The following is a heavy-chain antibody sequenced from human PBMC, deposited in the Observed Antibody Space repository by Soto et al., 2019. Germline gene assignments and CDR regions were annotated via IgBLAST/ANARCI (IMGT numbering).Heavy chain of an antibody. CDR2: IYYSGST. Sequence: SETLSLTCTVSGGSISSGGYYWSWIRQHPGKGLEWIGYIYYSGSTYYNPSLKSRVTISVDTSKNQFSLKLSSVTAADTAVYYCARVPVEHYDFWSGPMDVWGQGTTVTVSS. V-gene: IGHV4-31*03. D-gene: IGHD3-3*01. J-gene: IGHJ6*02. CDR1: GGSISSGGYY. CDR3: ARVPVEHYDFWSGPMDV.